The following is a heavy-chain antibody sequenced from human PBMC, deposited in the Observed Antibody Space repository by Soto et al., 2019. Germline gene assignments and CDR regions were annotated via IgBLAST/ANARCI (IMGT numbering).Heavy chain of an antibody. D-gene: IGHD3-10*02. CDR3: ASMIGDPVLSFDS. V-gene: IGHV4-59*01. CDR2: IFYSGST. Sequence: QVQLQESGPGLVKPSEILSLTCTVSGGSIRSYYWSWIRQPPGKGLEWIGFIFYSGSTSYNPSLKSRVTISIDTSEYQFSLKLNSVTAADTAVYYCASMIGDPVLSFDSWGQGTLVAVSS. CDR1: GGSIRSYY. J-gene: IGHJ5*01.